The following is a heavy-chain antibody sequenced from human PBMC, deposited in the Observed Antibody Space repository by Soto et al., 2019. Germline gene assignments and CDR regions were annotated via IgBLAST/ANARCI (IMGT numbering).Heavy chain of an antibody. CDR1: GGSISSGDYY. D-gene: IGHD2-8*01. CDR3: ARDVRPAHTNWFDP. CDR2: IYHSGST. J-gene: IGHJ5*02. V-gene: IGHV4-31*03. Sequence: PSETLSLSCTVSGGSISSGDYYWSWVRHHPGKGLEWIGYIYHSGSTYYNPSLKSRVTISVDTSKNQFSLKLSSVTAADTAVYYCARDVRPAHTNWFDPWGQGTLVTVS.